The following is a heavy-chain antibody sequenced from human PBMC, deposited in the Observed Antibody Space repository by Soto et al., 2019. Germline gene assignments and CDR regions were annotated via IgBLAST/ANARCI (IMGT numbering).Heavy chain of an antibody. D-gene: IGHD3-22*01. CDR2: ISGSGGST. CDR3: ATHYDSSGYYYNY. CDR1: GFTFSSYA. V-gene: IGHV3-23*01. J-gene: IGHJ4*02. Sequence: SLRLSCAASGFTFSSYAMSWVRQAPGKGLEWVSAISGSGGSTYYTDSVKGRFTISRDNSKNTLYLQMNSLRAEDTAIYYCATHYDSSGYYYNYWGQGTLVTVSS.